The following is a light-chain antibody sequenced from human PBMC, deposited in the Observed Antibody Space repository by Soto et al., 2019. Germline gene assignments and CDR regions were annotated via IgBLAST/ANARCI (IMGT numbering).Light chain of an antibody. CDR1: TGAVTSGHY. V-gene: IGLV7-46*01. J-gene: IGLJ1*01. CDR2: DTS. Sequence: QAVVTQEPSLTVSPGGTVTLTCGSSTGAVTSGHYPYWFQQKPGQAPRTLIYDTSNKHSWTPARFSGSLLGGKAALTLSGAQPEDEAEYYCLLSYSGARWVFGTGTKLTV. CDR3: LLSYSGARWV.